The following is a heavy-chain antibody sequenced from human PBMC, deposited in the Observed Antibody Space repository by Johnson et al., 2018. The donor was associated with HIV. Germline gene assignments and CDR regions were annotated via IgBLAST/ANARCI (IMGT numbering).Heavy chain of an antibody. CDR1: GFTFSSYW. Sequence: MLLVESGGGLVQPGGSLRLSCAASGFTFSSYWMSWVRQAPGKGLEWVANIKKDGSEKYYVDSARGRFTISRDNAKNSLYLQMSSLRAEDTAVYYCATDIVVVLALGGDAFDIWGQGTMVIVSS. CDR3: ATDIVVVLALGGDAFDI. V-gene: IGHV3-7*01. D-gene: IGHD2-2*01. CDR2: IKKDGSEK. J-gene: IGHJ3*02.